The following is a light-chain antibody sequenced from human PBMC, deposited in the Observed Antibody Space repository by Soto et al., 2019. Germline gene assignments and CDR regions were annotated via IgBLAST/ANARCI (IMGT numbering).Light chain of an antibody. J-gene: IGKJ1*01. Sequence: AIQMTQSPSSLSASVGDRVSITCRASQSIRNDLGWYQQKPGKAPKLLIYAASSLQSGVPSRFSGSGSGTDFTLTISSLQPEDFATYYCLQDYNYPWTFGQGTKVEIK. CDR3: LQDYNYPWT. CDR1: QSIRND. V-gene: IGKV1-6*01. CDR2: AAS.